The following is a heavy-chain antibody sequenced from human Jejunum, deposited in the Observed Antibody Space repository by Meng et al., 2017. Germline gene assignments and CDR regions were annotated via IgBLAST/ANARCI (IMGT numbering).Heavy chain of an antibody. D-gene: IGHD7-27*01. CDR3: ASASSILGGFGS. CDR2: INAGNGNK. CDR1: ENTFTSYP. Sequence: QFQLLQSGDEVLKPGATVKVSCNVSENTFTSYPPNWVRQALGQRLEWMGWINAGNGNKKYSQKFKGRVMITSDTSASTAYMEMSSIRSEDTAVYFCASASSILGGFGSWGQGTLVTVSS. V-gene: IGHV1-3*01. J-gene: IGHJ4*01.